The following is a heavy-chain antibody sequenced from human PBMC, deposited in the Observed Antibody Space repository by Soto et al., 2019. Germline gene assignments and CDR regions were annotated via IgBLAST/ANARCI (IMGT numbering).Heavy chain of an antibody. D-gene: IGHD6-19*01. J-gene: IGHJ4*02. CDR1: GGSISSYY. V-gene: IGHV4-59*01. CDR2: IYYSGST. Sequence: QVQLQESGPGLVKPSETLSLTCTVSGGSISSYYWSWIRQPPGKGLEWIGYIYYSGSTNYNPSLKSRVPISVDTSKTQFSLKLSSVTAADTAVYYCARVRWTVAGPGHFDYWGQGTLVTVSS. CDR3: ARVRWTVAGPGHFDY.